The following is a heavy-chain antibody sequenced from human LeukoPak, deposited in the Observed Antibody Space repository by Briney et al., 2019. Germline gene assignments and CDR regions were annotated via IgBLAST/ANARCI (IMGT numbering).Heavy chain of an antibody. CDR3: AVLSGSYAYYFDY. CDR2: MNPNSGNT. V-gene: IGHV1-8*03. J-gene: IGHJ4*02. Sequence: GASVKVSCKASRYTFTSYDINWVRQATGQGLEWMGWMNPNSGNTGYAQKFQGRVTITRNTSISTAYMELSSLRSEDTAVYYCAVLSGSYAYYFDYWGQGTLVTVSS. CDR1: RYTFTSYD. D-gene: IGHD1-26*01.